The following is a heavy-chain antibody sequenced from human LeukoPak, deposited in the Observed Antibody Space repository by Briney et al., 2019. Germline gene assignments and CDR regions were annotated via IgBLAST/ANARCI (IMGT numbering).Heavy chain of an antibody. CDR2: INHSGST. CDR1: GGSFSGYY. CDR3: ARRGGYCSGGSCYSGVYFDY. J-gene: IGHJ4*02. V-gene: IGHV4-34*01. Sequence: SETLSLTCAVYGGSFSGYYRSWIRQPPGKGLEWIGEINHSGSTNYNPSLKSRVTISVDTSKNQFSLKLSSVTAADTAVYYCARRGGYCSGGSCYSGVYFDYWGQGTLVTVSS. D-gene: IGHD2-15*01.